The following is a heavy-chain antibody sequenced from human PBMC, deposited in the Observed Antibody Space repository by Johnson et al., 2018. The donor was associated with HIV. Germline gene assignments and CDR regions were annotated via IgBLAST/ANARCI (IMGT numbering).Heavy chain of an antibody. J-gene: IGHJ3*02. CDR3: ARDPSNSRGWLGDAFDI. D-gene: IGHD2/OR15-2a*01. Sequence: VLLVESGGGVVQPGRSLRLSCAASGFTFSNAWMSWVRQAPGKGLEWIGRIKSKTDGGTADYPAPMKGRFTISRDDSKNTLFLQMNTLRAEDTAVYYCARDPSNSRGWLGDAFDIWGQGTMVTVSS. CDR1: GFTFSNAW. CDR2: IKSKTDGGTA. V-gene: IGHV3-15*01.